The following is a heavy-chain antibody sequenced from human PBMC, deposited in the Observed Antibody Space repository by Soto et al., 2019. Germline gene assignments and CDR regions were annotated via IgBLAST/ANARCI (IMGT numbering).Heavy chain of an antibody. CDR3: ARDASGSSSILDY. CDR1: GYSFTRHS. Sequence: ASVKVSCKASGYSFTRHSMQWVRQAPGQGLEWMGIINPSGGSTNYAQKFQGRVTMTRDTSTSTVYMELSSLRSDDTAAYYCARDASGSSSILDYWGQGTLVTVTS. CDR2: INPSGGST. V-gene: IGHV1-46*01. J-gene: IGHJ4*02. D-gene: IGHD6-6*01.